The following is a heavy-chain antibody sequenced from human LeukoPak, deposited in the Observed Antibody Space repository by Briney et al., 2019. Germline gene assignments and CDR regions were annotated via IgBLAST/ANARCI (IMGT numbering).Heavy chain of an antibody. D-gene: IGHD3-10*01. CDR2: IKSKTDGGTT. CDR3: TTDLAMSALLWFGGVDYYGMDV. J-gene: IGHJ6*04. V-gene: IGHV3-15*01. CDR1: GFTFSNAW. Sequence: GGSLRLSCAASGFTFSNAWMSWVRQAPGKGLEWVGRIKSKTDGGTTDYAAPVKGRFTISRDDSKNTLYLQMNSLKTEDTAVYYCTTDLAMSALLWFGGVDYYGMDVWGKGTTVTVSS.